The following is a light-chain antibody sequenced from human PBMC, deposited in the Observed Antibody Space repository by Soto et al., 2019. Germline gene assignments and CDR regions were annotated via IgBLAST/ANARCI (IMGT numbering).Light chain of an antibody. CDR2: DVN. J-gene: IGLJ1*01. CDR3: TSYTRSGLIV. V-gene: IGLV2-14*01. CDR1: SSDFGDSTY. Sequence: QPVLTQPASVSGSPGQSITVSCTGTSSDFGDSTYVSWYQQHPGKAPRLIIYDVNNRPSGVAARFSASRSGNTASLTISGLQAEDEADYYCTSYTRSGLIVFGTGTKLTVL.